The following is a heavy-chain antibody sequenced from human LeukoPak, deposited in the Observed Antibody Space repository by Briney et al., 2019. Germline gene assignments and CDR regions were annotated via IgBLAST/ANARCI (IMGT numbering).Heavy chain of an antibody. CDR2: ISYDGSNK. CDR1: GFTFSSYG. D-gene: IGHD1-14*01. J-gene: IGHJ5*02. Sequence: GSLRLSCAASGFTFSSYGMHWVRQAPGKGLEWVAVISYDGSNKYYADSVKGRFTISRDNSKNTLYLQMNSLRAEDTAVYYCARGTTFGPWGQGTLVTVSS. CDR3: ARGTTFGP. V-gene: IGHV3-30*03.